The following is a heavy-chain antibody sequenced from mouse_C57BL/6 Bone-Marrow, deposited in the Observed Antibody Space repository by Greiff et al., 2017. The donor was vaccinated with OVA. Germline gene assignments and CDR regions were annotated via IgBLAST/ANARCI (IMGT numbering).Heavy chain of an antibody. CDR3: TRHNGYCIFDY. D-gene: IGHD2-3*01. CDR2: ISSGGSYT. J-gene: IGHJ2*01. CDR1: GFTFSSYG. Sequence: EVQLVESGGDLVKPGGSLKLSCAASGFTFSSYGMSWVRQTPDKRLEWVATISSGGSYTYYPDSVKGRFTISRDNAKNTLYLQMSSLKSEDTAMYYCTRHNGYCIFDYWGQGTTLTVSS. V-gene: IGHV5-6*01.